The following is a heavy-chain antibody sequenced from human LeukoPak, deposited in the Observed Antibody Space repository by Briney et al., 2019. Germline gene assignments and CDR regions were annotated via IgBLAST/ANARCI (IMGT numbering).Heavy chain of an antibody. CDR1: RFTFTSYA. CDR3: AKGASGSNWFDP. J-gene: IGHJ5*02. D-gene: IGHD1-26*01. CDR2: ITDSGGST. V-gene: IGHV3-23*01. Sequence: GSLSLSCAASRFTFTSYAMSWVRQAPGKGLEWVSTITDSGGSTYYADSVKGRFTISRDNSKNTLYLQMNSLRVEDTAVYYCAKGASGSNWFDPWGQGTLVTVSS.